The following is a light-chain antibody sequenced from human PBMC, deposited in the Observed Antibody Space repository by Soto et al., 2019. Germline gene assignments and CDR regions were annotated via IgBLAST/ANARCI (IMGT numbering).Light chain of an antibody. CDR3: PSYDTCLRGVL. Sequence: QSVLTQTPSVSGAPGQKITMSCTGSSSNIAAGYDLHWYQQVPGAAPRLLIYADNNRPSGVPDRFSASKSGTSASLAITGLQGDDDAHYYCPSYDTCLRGVLFGAGPKLTVL. V-gene: IGLV1-40*01. CDR1: SSNIAAGYD. J-gene: IGLJ2*01. CDR2: ADN.